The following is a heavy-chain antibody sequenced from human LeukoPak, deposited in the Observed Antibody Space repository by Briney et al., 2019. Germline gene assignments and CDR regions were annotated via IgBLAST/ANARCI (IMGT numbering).Heavy chain of an antibody. CDR2: INHSGST. J-gene: IGHJ4*02. CDR1: GGSFSDYY. CDR3: ASYYWKGNDY. D-gene: IGHD3-10*01. Sequence: SETLSLTCAVYGGSFSDYYWSWIRQPPGKGLEWIGEINHSGSTNYNPSLKSRVTISVDTSKNQFSLKLSSVTAADTAVYYCASYYWKGNDYWGQGTLVTVSS. V-gene: IGHV4-34*01.